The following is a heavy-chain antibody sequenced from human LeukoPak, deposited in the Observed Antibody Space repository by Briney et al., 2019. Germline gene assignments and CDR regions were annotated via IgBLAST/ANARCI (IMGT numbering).Heavy chain of an antibody. CDR2: IYYSGST. V-gene: IGHV4-59*08. CDR3: ARQGSSGAFDI. Sequence: SETLSLTCTVSGGSISSYYWSWIRQPPGKGLEWIGYIYYSGSTNYNPSLKSRVTISVDTSKNQFSLKLSSVTAADTAVYYCARQGSSGAFDIWGQGTMVTVSS. CDR1: GGSISSYY. J-gene: IGHJ3*02. D-gene: IGHD1-26*01.